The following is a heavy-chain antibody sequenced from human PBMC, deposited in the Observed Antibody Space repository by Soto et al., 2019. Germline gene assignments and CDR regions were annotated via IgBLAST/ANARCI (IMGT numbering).Heavy chain of an antibody. J-gene: IGHJ6*03. D-gene: IGHD1-26*01. CDR1: GFTVSSNY. CDR3: ARDGTLDYYYYYMDV. CDR2: IYSGGST. Sequence: EVQLVESGGGLVQPGGSLRLSCAASGFTVSSNYMSWVRQAPGKGLEWVSVIYSGGSTYYADSVKGRFTISRDNSKNTLYLQMNSLRVEDTAVYYCARDGTLDYYYYYMDVWGKGTTVTVSS. V-gene: IGHV3-66*01.